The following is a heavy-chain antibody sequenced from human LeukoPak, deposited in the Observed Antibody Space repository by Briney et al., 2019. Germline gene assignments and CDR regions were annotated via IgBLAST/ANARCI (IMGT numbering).Heavy chain of an antibody. CDR1: GASIRSGDYH. CDR3: ARDCSGGSCYGAFDI. CDR2: IYDSGST. V-gene: IGHV4-30-4*01. D-gene: IGHD2-15*01. Sequence: SETLSLTCTVSGASIRSGDYHWSWIRQPPGKGLEWIGYIYDSGSTYYNPSLKSRITISVDTSENRFSLKLSSVTATDTAVYYCARDCSGGSCYGAFDIWGQGTMVTVSS. J-gene: IGHJ3*02.